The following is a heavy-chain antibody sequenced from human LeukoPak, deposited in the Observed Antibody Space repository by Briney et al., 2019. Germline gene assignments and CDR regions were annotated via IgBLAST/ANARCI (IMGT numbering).Heavy chain of an antibody. CDR2: ISWNSGSI. CDR1: GFTFDDYA. J-gene: IGHJ6*02. D-gene: IGHD4-17*01. Sequence: GGSLRLSCAASGFTFDDYAMHCVRQAPGKGLEWVSGISWNSGSIGYADSVKGRFTISRDNAKNSLYLQMNSLRAEDTALYYCAKDIREGTTVYYGMDVWGQGTTVTVSS. V-gene: IGHV3-9*01. CDR3: AKDIREGTTVYYGMDV.